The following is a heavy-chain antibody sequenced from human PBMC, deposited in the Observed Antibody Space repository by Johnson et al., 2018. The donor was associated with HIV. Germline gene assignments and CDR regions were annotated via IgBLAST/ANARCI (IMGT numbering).Heavy chain of an antibody. D-gene: IGHD6-13*01. J-gene: IGHJ3*02. CDR3: ARGQRSSWYPVNAFDI. V-gene: IGHV3-13*01. CDR1: GFTFSSYD. CDR2: IGTAGDT. Sequence: ELLVESGGGLVQPGGSLRLSCAASGFTFSSYDMHWVRQATGKGLEWVSAIGTAGDTYYPGSVKGRFTISRENAKNSLYLQMNSLRAGETAVYYCARGQRSSWYPVNAFDIWGQGTMVTVSS.